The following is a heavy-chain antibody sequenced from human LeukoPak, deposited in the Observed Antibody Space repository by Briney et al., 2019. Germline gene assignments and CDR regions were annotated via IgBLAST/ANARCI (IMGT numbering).Heavy chain of an antibody. V-gene: IGHV3-21*01. J-gene: IGHJ4*02. D-gene: IGHD3-3*01. Sequence: GGSLRLSCTASGFTFSTYSMNWVRQAPGKGLEWVASISDRGTYIYYADSVKGRFTISRDNAKNSLYLQMNSLRAEDTAVYYCARDSGFWSGYLDYWGQGTLVTVSS. CDR2: ISDRGTYI. CDR1: GFTFSTYS. CDR3: ARDSGFWSGYLDY.